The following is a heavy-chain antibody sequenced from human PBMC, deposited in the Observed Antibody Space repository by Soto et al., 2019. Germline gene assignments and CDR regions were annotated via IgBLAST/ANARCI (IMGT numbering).Heavy chain of an antibody. J-gene: IGHJ6*02. CDR3: ARERIVRYCISTSCPRPYYYYYYGMDV. V-gene: IGHV1-2*04. CDR2: INPNSGGT. D-gene: IGHD2-2*01. CDR1: GYTFTGYY. Sequence: VKVSCKASGYTFTGYYMHWVRQAPGQGLEWMGWINPNSGGTNYAQKFQGWVTMTRDTSISTAYMELSRLRSDDTAVYYCARERIVRYCISTSCPRPYYYYYYGMDVWGQGTTVTVSS.